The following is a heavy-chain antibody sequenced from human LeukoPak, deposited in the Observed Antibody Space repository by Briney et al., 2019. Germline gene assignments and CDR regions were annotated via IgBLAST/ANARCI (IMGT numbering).Heavy chain of an antibody. V-gene: IGHV3-23*01. J-gene: IGHJ4*02. CDR3: ARGQHIVVVTAIKPLDY. CDR1: GFILSSFA. D-gene: IGHD2-21*02. CDR2: ISGSAGST. Sequence: GGSLRLSCAASGFILSSFAMTWVRQAPGKGLEWVSSISGSAGSTYYADSVKGRFTISRDNSKNTLYLQMNSLRAEDTAVYYCARGQHIVVVTAIKPLDYWGQGTLVTVSS.